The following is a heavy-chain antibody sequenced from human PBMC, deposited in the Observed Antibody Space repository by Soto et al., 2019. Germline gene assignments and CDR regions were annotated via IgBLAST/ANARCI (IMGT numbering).Heavy chain of an antibody. CDR2: ISSSGSTI. J-gene: IGHJ6*02. V-gene: IGHV3-48*03. D-gene: IGHD2-21*01. CDR3: ARDQEAGYFFPYYHGMDV. Sequence: PGGSLRLSCATSGFTFSSYEMNWVRQAPGKGLEWVSYISSSGSTIYYADSVKGRFTISRDNAKNSLYLQMDSLRAEDTAVYYCARDQEAGYFFPYYHGMDVCGQGTTVTVSS. CDR1: GFTFSSYE.